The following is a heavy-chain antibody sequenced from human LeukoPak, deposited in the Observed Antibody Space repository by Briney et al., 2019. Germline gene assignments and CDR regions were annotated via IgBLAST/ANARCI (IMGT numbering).Heavy chain of an antibody. J-gene: IGHJ4*02. CDR3: AKDPRVATIEIFDY. CDR1: GFTFSSYV. V-gene: IGHV3-23*01. D-gene: IGHD5-12*01. Sequence: GGSLRLSCAASGFTFSSYVMSWVRQAPGKGLEWVSSISGGGGVTYYADSVKGRFTISRDNSKNTLYLQMNSLRAEDTAVYYCAKDPRVATIEIFDYWGQGTLVTVSS. CDR2: ISGGGGVT.